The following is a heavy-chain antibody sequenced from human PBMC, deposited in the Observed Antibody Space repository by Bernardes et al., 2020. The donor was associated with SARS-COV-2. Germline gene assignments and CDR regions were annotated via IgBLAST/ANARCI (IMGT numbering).Heavy chain of an antibody. CDR3: ARGAFSGYDSPLDY. D-gene: IGHD5-12*01. J-gene: IGHJ4*02. V-gene: IGHV4-59*01. CDR2: IYYNGNT. CDR1: GGSISTYF. Sequence: SETLSLTCTVSGGSISTYFWNWIRQPPGKGLEWIGYIYYNGNTNYNSSLTSRVTISVDTSKNQFSLKLNSVTAADTAVYYCARGAFSGYDSPLDYWGQGALVTVSS.